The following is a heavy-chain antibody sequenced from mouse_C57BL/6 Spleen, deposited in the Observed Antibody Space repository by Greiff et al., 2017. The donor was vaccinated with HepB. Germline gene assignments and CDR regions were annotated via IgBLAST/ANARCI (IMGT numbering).Heavy chain of an antibody. CDR2: IYPGDGST. CDR1: GYTFTGYY. J-gene: IGHJ2*01. V-gene: IGHV1-55*01. CDR3: ARLKFDY. Sequence: VQLQQSGAELVKPGASVKMSCKASGYTFTGYYITWVKQRPGQGLEWIGEIYPGDGSTNYTEKFKIKATMTVDTSSSTAYLQLSSLTSEDLAVYYCARLKFDYWGQGTTLTVSS.